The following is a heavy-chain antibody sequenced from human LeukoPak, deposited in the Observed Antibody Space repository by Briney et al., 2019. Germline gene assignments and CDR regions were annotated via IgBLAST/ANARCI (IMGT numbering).Heavy chain of an antibody. CDR1: GYTFTSCG. CDR3: TRDAPQGRNSFDF. J-gene: IGHJ3*01. Sequence: ASVNLSCKASGYTFTSCGICWVRQAPGQGLEWMGWASTYNGNTNYAQKFRGRVTMTTDTSTSTAYMELRNLKSDDTAVYYGTRDAPQGRNSFDFWGHGTMVTVSS. CDR2: ASTYNGNT. V-gene: IGHV1-18*01.